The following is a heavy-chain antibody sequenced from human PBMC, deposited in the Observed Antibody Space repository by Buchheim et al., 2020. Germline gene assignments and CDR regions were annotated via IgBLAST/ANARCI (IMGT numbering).Heavy chain of an antibody. CDR1: GFTFSSYS. CDR2: ISSSSSTI. D-gene: IGHD3-3*01. CDR3: ARDPEGVVTTYYYYYGMDV. J-gene: IGHJ6*02. Sequence: EVQLVESGGGLVQPGGSLRLSRAASGFTFSSYSMNWVRQAPGKGLEWVSYISSSSSTIYYADSVKGRFTISRDNAKNSLYLQMNSLRAEDTAVYYCARDPEGVVTTYYYYYGMDVWGQGTT. V-gene: IGHV3-48*01.